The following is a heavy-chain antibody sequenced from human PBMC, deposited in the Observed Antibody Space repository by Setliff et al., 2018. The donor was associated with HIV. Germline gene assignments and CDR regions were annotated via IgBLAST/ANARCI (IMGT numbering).Heavy chain of an antibody. Sequence: SVKVSCKASGGTFRTFGISWVRQAPGQGLEWMGGSIPIFGTAKYAQKFQGRVTITADESTSTAYMELNSLRSEDTAVYYCATNPEMATINYYYYYMGVWGKGTTVTVSS. V-gene: IGHV1-69*13. J-gene: IGHJ6*03. D-gene: IGHD5-12*01. CDR1: GGTFRTFG. CDR3: ATNPEMATINYYYYYMGV. CDR2: SIPIFGTA.